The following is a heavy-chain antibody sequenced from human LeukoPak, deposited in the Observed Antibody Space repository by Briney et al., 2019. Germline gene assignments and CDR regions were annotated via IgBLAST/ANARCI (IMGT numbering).Heavy chain of an antibody. CDR2: IKSTISGGTT. D-gene: IGHD5-12*01. CDR3: ISDLPGGYSDYFDN. V-gene: IGHV3-15*06. J-gene: IGHJ4*02. Sequence: TPRLSSAASGFASCNAWMNCVRGAPGKGLGWVGGIKSTISGGTTHYAAHVKGRFVISRDDLKNMLYLQMNSLTTEDTAVYYCISDLPGGYSDYFDNWGQGTLVTVSS. CDR1: GFASCNAW.